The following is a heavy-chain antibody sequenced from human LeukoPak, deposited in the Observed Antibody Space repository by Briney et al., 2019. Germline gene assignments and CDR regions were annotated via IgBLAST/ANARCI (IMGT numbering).Heavy chain of an antibody. CDR1: GFIFSTYR. V-gene: IGHV3-30-3*01. D-gene: IGHD2-15*01. CDR2: ISYDGSNK. Sequence: PGGSLRLFCAASGFIFSTYRMHWVRQAPGKGLQWVALISYDGSNKYYADPVKGRFTISRDNSRNTLYLQMNSLKSEDTAVYYCARICSGGSCYFPSIWGQGTMVTVSS. J-gene: IGHJ3*02. CDR3: ARICSGGSCYFPSI.